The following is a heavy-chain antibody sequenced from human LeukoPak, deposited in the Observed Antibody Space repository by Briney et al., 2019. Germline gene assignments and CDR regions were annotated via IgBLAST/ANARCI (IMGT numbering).Heavy chain of an antibody. J-gene: IGHJ4*02. CDR1: GFTFITYG. V-gene: IGHV3-30*18. CDR3: AKCMVGNPAGLFDY. Sequence: GRSLRLSCAASGFTFITYGMHWVRQPPGKGLEWLAVVSNEGTNKDYADSVKGRFTISRDNSKNTLYLQMNSLRAEDTAVYYCAKCMVGNPAGLFDYWGQGTLVTVSS. CDR2: VSNEGTNK. D-gene: IGHD2-8*01.